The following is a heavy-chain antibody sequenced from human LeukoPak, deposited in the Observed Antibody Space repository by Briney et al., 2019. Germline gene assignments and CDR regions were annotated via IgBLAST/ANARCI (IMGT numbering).Heavy chain of an antibody. CDR1: GYTFTSYG. Sequence: ASVKVSCKASGYTFTSYGISWVRQAPGQGLEWMGWISAYNGNTNYAQKLQGRVTMTTDTSTSTAYMELRSLRSDDTAVYYCARDSGVKVTGTTIYYYYYYGMDAWGQGTTVTVSS. CDR3: ARDSGVKVTGTTIYYYYYYGMDA. J-gene: IGHJ6*02. D-gene: IGHD1-20*01. CDR2: ISAYNGNT. V-gene: IGHV1-18*01.